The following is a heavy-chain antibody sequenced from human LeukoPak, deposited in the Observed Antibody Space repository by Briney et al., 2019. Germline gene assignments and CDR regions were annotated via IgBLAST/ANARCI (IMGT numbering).Heavy chain of an antibody. CDR2: ISGSGVST. CDR1: GFIFSSYA. Sequence: VGSLRLSCAASGFIFSSYAMSWVRQAPGPGLEGVSTISGSGVSTYYADSVNARFTISRDNTKNTVYLQMSSLRAEDTAVYYCAKDRSCINDGSDGDFDYWGQGTLVTVS. CDR3: AKDRSCINDGSDGDFDY. D-gene: IGHD2-8*01. V-gene: IGHV3-23*01. J-gene: IGHJ4*02.